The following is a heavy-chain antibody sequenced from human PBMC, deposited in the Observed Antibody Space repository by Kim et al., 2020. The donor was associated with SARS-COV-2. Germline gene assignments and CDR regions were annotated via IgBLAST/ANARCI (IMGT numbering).Heavy chain of an antibody. Sequence: KGRFTISRDNAKNSLYLQMNSLRAEDTAVYYCARDVYCSGGSCYSYGMDVWGQGTTVTVSS. J-gene: IGHJ6*02. V-gene: IGHV3-11*05. D-gene: IGHD2-15*01. CDR3: ARDVYCSGGSCYSYGMDV.